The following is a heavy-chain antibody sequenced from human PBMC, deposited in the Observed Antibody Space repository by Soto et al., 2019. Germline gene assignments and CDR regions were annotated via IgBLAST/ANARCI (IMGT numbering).Heavy chain of an antibody. J-gene: IGHJ5*01. V-gene: IGHV3-9*01. CDR3: AKDVEQWLVRGCIFVA. Sequence: GGSLRLSCAASGFTFDDYAMHWVRQAPGKGLEWVSGISWNSGSIGYADSVKGRFTISRDNAKNSLYLQMNSLRAEDTALYYCAKDVEQWLVRGCIFVAWGHGTLGTGS. CDR1: GFTFDDYA. CDR2: ISWNSGSI. D-gene: IGHD6-19*01.